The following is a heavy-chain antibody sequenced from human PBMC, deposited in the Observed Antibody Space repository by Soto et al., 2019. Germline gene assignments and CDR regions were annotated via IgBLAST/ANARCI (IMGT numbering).Heavy chain of an antibody. CDR3: ARGHLAVVPAASWYFYMDV. J-gene: IGHJ6*03. D-gene: IGHD2-2*01. CDR2: INHSGST. V-gene: IGHV4-34*01. CDR1: GGSFSGYY. Sequence: LETLSLTCAVYGGSFSGYYWSWIREPPGKGQEWIGEINHSGSTNYNPSLKSRVTISVDTSKNQFSLKLSSVTAADTAVYYCARGHLAVVPAASWYFYMDVWGKGTTVTVSS.